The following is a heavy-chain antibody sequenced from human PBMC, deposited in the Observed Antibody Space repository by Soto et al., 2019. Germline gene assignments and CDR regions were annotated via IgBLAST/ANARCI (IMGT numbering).Heavy chain of an antibody. J-gene: IGHJ4*02. CDR3: AKGWGYSMTIDY. V-gene: IGHV3-9*01. CDR1: GFTFDDYA. CDR2: ISWNSGSI. D-gene: IGHD5-18*01. Sequence: EVQLVESGGGLVQPGRSLRLSCAASGFTFDDYAMHWVRQAPGKGLEWVSGISWNSGSIGYADSVKGRFTISRDNAKNSLYLQMNSLRAEDTALYYCAKGWGYSMTIDYWGPGTLVTVSS.